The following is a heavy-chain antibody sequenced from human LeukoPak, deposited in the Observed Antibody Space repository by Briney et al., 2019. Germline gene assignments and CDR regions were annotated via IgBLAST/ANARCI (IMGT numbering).Heavy chain of an antibody. CDR3: AKDQYYDILTGYGLDY. D-gene: IGHD3-9*01. CDR2: ISGSGGST. CDR1: GFTFSSYA. J-gene: IGHJ4*02. Sequence: GGSLRLSCAASGFTFSSYAMSWVRQAPRKGLEWVSAISGSGGSTYYADSVKGRFTISRDNSKNTLYLQMNSLRAEDTAVYYCAKDQYYDILTGYGLDYWGQGTLVTVSS. V-gene: IGHV3-23*01.